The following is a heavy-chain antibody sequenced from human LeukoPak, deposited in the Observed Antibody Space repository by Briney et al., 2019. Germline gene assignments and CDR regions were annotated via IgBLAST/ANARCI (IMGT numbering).Heavy chain of an antibody. Sequence: PSETLSLTCTVSGYSISSGYYWGWIRQPPGKVLEGIGSIYHSGSTSYNPSLKSRVTISVDTSKDQFSLKLSSVTAANTALYYCAREIHYDSSGQRSLHAFDIWGPGTMVTVSS. CDR1: GYSISSGYY. D-gene: IGHD3-22*01. J-gene: IGHJ3*02. CDR3: AREIHYDSSGQRSLHAFDI. CDR2: IYHSGST. V-gene: IGHV4-38-2*02.